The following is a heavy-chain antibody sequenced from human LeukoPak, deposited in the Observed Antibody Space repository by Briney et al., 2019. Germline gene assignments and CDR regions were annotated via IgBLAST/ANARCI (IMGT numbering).Heavy chain of an antibody. CDR2: IIPIFGTA. CDR3: ARGEAIYDILTGYYPDPFDY. CDR1: GGTFSSYA. V-gene: IGHV1-69*01. Sequence: SVKVSCKASGGTFSSYAISWVRQAPGQGLEWMGEIIPIFGTANYAQKFQGRVTITADESTSTAYMELSSLRSEDTAVYYCARGEAIYDILTGYYPDPFDYWGQGTLVTVSS. J-gene: IGHJ4*02. D-gene: IGHD3-9*01.